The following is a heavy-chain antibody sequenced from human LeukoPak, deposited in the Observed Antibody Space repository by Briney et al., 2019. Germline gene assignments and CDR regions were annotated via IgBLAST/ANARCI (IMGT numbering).Heavy chain of an antibody. D-gene: IGHD3-10*01. CDR3: ARGWFGDYNHDAFDI. CDR1: GGSISSGGYY. Sequence: SQTLSLTCTVSGGSISSGGYYWSWIRQHPGKGLEWIGYIYYSGSTYYNPSLKSRVTISVDTSKNQFSLKLSSVTAADTAVYYCARGWFGDYNHDAFDIWGQGTMVTVSS. CDR2: IYYSGST. V-gene: IGHV4-31*03. J-gene: IGHJ3*02.